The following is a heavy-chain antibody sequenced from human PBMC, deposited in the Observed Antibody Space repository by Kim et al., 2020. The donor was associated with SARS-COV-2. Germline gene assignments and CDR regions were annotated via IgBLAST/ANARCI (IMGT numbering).Heavy chain of an antibody. J-gene: IGHJ6*02. CDR2: INHSGST. Sequence: SETLSLTCAVYGGSFSGYYWSWIRQPPGKGLEWIGEINHSGSTNYNPSLKSRVTISVDTPKNQFSLKLSSVTAADTAVYYCARGYPYSSSWYPGYYYYGMDVWGQGTTVTVSS. V-gene: IGHV4-34*01. CDR3: ARGYPYSSSWYPGYYYYGMDV. D-gene: IGHD6-13*01. CDR1: GGSFSGYY.